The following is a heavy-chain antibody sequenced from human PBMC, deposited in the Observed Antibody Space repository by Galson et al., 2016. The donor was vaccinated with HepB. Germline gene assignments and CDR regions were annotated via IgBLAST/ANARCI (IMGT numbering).Heavy chain of an antibody. CDR1: GYRFSTYW. CDR3: ASPRREYTTPGLDY. J-gene: IGHJ4*02. D-gene: IGHD1-1*01. CDR2: IYPDDSDV. Sequence: QSGAEVKKPGESLKISCRGSGYRFSTYWIAWVRQRPGKGLEWMGIIYPDDSDVRYSPSVQGPFTMSADKSISTAYLQWNSLQASDTAMYYCASPRREYTTPGLDYWGQAGMVTVSP. V-gene: IGHV5-51*01.